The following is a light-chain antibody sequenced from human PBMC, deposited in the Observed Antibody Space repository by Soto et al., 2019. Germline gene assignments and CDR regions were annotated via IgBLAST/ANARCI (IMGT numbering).Light chain of an antibody. CDR2: EVS. CDR1: SSDVGAYNY. CDR3: SSYAGSDVFV. J-gene: IGLJ1*01. Sequence: QSALTQPPPASGSPGQSVAISCTGTSSDVGAYNYVAWYQQHPGKVPKLMIYEVSKRPSGVPDRFSGSKSGNTASLTVSGLQADDEADYYCSSYAGSDVFVFGTGTKVTV. V-gene: IGLV2-8*01.